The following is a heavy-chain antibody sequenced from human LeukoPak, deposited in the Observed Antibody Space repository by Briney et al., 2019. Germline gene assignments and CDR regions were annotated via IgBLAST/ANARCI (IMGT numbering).Heavy chain of an antibody. Sequence: PGGSLRLSCAASGFTFSIYSMNWVRQAPGKGLEWVSYIDSGSAIYYADSVKGRFTISRDNAKNSLYLQMNSLRDEDTAVYYCARDFRVGATIDAFDIWGQGTMVTVSS. CDR3: ARDFRVGATIDAFDI. J-gene: IGHJ3*02. CDR1: GFTFSIYS. D-gene: IGHD1-26*01. V-gene: IGHV3-48*02. CDR2: IDSGSAI.